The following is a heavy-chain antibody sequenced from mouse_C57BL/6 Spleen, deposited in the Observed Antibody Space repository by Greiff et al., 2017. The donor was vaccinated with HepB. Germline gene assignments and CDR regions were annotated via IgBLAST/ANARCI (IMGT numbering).Heavy chain of an antibody. Sequence: VQLQQPGAELVRPGSSVKLSCKASGYTFTSYWMHWVKRRPIQGLEWIGNIEPSDSETHYNQKFKDKATLPVDKSSSTAYMQLSSLSSEVSAVYCCAGSNYGSSADFDYWGQGTTLTVSS. CDR2: IEPSDSET. V-gene: IGHV1-52*01. J-gene: IGHJ2*01. D-gene: IGHD1-1*01. CDR1: GYTFTSYW. CDR3: AGSNYGSSADFDY.